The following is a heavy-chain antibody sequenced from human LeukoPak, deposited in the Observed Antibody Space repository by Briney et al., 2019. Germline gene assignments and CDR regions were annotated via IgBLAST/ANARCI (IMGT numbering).Heavy chain of an antibody. CDR1: GYTFTGYY. Sequence: ASVKVSCKSSGYTFTGYYMRWVRQAPGQGLEWMGLINPHNGGTKYAQKFQGRVTMTRDTSISTAYMELSRLTSDDTAVYYCARDYGGSSGYSAYWGQGTLVTVSS. CDR3: ARDYGGSSGYSAY. D-gene: IGHD3-22*01. V-gene: IGHV1-2*02. J-gene: IGHJ4*02. CDR2: INPHNGGT.